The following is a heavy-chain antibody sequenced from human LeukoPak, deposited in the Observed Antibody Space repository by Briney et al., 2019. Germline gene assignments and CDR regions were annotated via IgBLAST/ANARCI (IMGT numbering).Heavy chain of an antibody. CDR2: IYHSGST. J-gene: IGHJ2*01. V-gene: IGHV4-30-2*05. CDR3: ARGALYYDSSGPRDFDL. CDR1: GGSISSGGYY. D-gene: IGHD3-22*01. Sequence: SQTLSLTCTVSGGSISSGGYYWSWIRQPPGKGLEWIGYIYHSGSTYYNPSLKSRVTISVDTSKNQFSLKLSSVTAADTAVYYCARGALYYDSSGPRDFDLWGRGTLVTVSS.